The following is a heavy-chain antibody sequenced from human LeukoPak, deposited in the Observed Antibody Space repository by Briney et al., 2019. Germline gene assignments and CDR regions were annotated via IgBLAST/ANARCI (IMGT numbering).Heavy chain of an antibody. CDR1: GFTFSSYW. J-gene: IGHJ6*02. D-gene: IGHD2-15*01. V-gene: IGHV3-23*01. Sequence: GGSLRLSCAASGFTFSSYWMNWARQAPGKGLEWVSSISGSGNRTYYADSVKGRFTISRDNSKNTLFLQMNSLRAEDTAVYYCAKNLYCGGGSCYPSALGMDVWGQGTTVTVSS. CDR3: AKNLYCGGGSCYPSALGMDV. CDR2: ISGSGNRT.